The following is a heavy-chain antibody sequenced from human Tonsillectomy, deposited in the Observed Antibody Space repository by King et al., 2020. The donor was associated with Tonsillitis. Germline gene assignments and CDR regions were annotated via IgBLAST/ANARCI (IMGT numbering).Heavy chain of an antibody. Sequence: QLQESGPGGVKPSETLSLTCTVSGASISSSDHYWAWIRQPPGKGLEGIGYMDYSGTVFYNPSLKSRITISGGTSENRFSLKLSSVTAADTAVYFCARYVSGSFDYWGQGALVTVSS. D-gene: IGHD1-26*01. J-gene: IGHJ4*02. CDR2: MDYSGTV. V-gene: IGHV4-39*01. CDR1: GASISSSDHY. CDR3: ARYVSGSFDY.